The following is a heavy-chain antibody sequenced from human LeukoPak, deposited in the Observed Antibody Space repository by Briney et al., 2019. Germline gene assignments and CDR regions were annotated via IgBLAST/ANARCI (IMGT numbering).Heavy chain of an antibody. CDR2: FDPEDGET. D-gene: IGHD3-10*01. CDR3: ASSSSMVRGVIRDAFDI. V-gene: IGHV1-24*01. J-gene: IGHJ3*02. Sequence: ASVKVSCKVSGYTLTELSMHWVRQAPGKGLEWMGGFDPEDGETIYAQKFQGRVTMTEDTSTDTAYMELSSLRSEDTAVYYCASSSSMVRGVIRDAFDIWGQGTMVTVSS. CDR1: GYTLTELS.